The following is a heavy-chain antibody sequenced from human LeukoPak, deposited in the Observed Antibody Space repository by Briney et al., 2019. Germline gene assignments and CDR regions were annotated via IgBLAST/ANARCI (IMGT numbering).Heavy chain of an antibody. CDR3: AGRDSTGTSDY. Sequence: SVKVSCKASGGTFGSYAISWVRQAPGQGLEWMGRIIPIFGTANYAQKFQGRVTITTDESTSTAYIELSSLRSEDTAVYYCAGRDSTGTSDYWGQGTLVTVSS. CDR1: GGTFGSYA. CDR2: IIPIFGTA. D-gene: IGHD4-17*01. V-gene: IGHV1-69*05. J-gene: IGHJ4*02.